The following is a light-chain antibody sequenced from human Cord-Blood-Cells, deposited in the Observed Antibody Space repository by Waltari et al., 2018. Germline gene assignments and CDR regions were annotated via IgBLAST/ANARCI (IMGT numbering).Light chain of an antibody. V-gene: IGKV3-15*01. Sequence: EIVMTQSPATLSVSPGERATLSCSASQSVSSNLAWYQQKPGQAPRLRIYGASTRATGIPARFSGSGSGTEFTLTISSLQSEDFAVYYCQQYNNWPRAFGGGTKVEIK. CDR3: QQYNNWPRA. CDR2: GAS. CDR1: QSVSSN. J-gene: IGKJ4*01.